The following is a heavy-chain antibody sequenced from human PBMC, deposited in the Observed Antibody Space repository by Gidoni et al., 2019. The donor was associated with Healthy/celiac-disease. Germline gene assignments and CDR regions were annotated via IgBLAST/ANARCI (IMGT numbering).Heavy chain of an antibody. CDR1: GGSISSSSYY. CDR3: ARWISSWGSGDWFDP. Sequence: QLQLQESGPGLVKPSEPLSLTCTVSGGSISSSSYYWGWIRQPPGKGLEWIGSIYYSGSTYYNPSLKSRVTISVDTSKNQFSLKLSSVTAADTAVYYCARWISSWGSGDWFDPWGQGTLVTVSS. J-gene: IGHJ5*02. CDR2: IYYSGST. V-gene: IGHV4-39*01. D-gene: IGHD2-8*02.